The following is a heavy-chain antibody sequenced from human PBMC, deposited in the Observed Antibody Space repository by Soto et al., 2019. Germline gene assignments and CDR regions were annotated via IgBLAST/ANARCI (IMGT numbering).Heavy chain of an antibody. D-gene: IGHD3-16*01. J-gene: IGHJ5*02. CDR2: IVTYNDNT. CDR1: GYTFINYG. V-gene: IGHV1-18*04. CDR3: SRGPQRPGVRGKCFDP. Sequence: QVHLVQSGVEVKKPGASVKVSCKASGYTFINYGISWVRQAPGQGLEWMGWIVTYNDNTNSAKKFQGRVNMTTDKPTSSAYLERRSPRPDDTEVYYWSRGPQRPGVRGKCFDPRGQGTLVTLSS.